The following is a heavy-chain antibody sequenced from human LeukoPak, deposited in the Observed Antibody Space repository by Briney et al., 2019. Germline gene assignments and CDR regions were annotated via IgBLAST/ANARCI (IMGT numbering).Heavy chain of an antibody. CDR2: ISWNSGSI. D-gene: IGHD1-26*01. V-gene: IGHV3-9*01. Sequence: GGSLRLSCAASGFTFDDYAMHWVRQGPGKGLEWVSGISWNSGSIGYADSVKGRFTISRDNSKNTLYLQMNSLRAEDTAVYYCAKEGRIVGATHFDYWGQGTLVTVSS. J-gene: IGHJ4*02. CDR1: GFTFDDYA. CDR3: AKEGRIVGATHFDY.